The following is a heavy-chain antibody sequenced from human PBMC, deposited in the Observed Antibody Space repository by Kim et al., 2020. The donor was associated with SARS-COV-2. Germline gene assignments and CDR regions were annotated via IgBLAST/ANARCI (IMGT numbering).Heavy chain of an antibody. CDR3: AKVRFQQLVPGGMDV. J-gene: IGHJ6*02. Sequence: GGSLRLSCAASGFTFSSYAMSWVRQAPGKGLEWVSAISGSGGSTYYADSVKGRFTISRDNSKNTLYLQMNSLRAEDTAVYYCAKVRFQQLVPGGMDVWGQGTTVTVSS. D-gene: IGHD6-13*01. V-gene: IGHV3-23*01. CDR2: ISGSGGST. CDR1: GFTFSSYA.